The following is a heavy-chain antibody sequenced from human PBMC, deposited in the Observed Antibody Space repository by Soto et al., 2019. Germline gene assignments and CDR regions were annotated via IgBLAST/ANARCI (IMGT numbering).Heavy chain of an antibody. J-gene: IGHJ4*02. V-gene: IGHV3-11*06. D-gene: IGHD5-18*01. CDR3: VRAASELDY. CDR2: ISSSSSHT. CDR1: GFTFSYYY. Sequence: QVQLVESGGGLVKPGGSLRLSCSASGFTFSYYYMTWIRQAPGKGLEWVSYISSSSSHTNYADSVEGRFTISRDNAKNSLYLQMNSLRAEDTAVYYCVRAASELDYWGQGTLVTVSP.